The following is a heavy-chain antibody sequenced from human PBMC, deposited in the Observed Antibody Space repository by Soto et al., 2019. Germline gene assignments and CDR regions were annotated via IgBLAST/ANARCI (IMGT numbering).Heavy chain of an antibody. Sequence: QVQLVESVGGVVQPGRSLRLSCAASGFTFSSYAMHWVRQVPGKGLEWVAVISYDGSNKYYADSVKGRFTISRDNSKNTLYLQMNSLRAEDTAVYYCARPLWRDDYNWGYFDLWGRGTLVTVSS. CDR3: ARPLWRDDYNWGYFDL. J-gene: IGHJ2*01. CDR2: ISYDGSNK. V-gene: IGHV3-30-3*01. D-gene: IGHD4-4*01. CDR1: GFTFSSYA.